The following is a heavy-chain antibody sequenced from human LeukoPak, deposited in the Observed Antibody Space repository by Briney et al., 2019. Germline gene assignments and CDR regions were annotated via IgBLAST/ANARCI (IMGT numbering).Heavy chain of an antibody. CDR3: ARGRAVADYYYYYGMDV. V-gene: IGHV4-34*01. CDR2: INHSGST. J-gene: IGHJ6*02. Sequence: SETLSLTCAVYGGSFSGYYWSWIRQPPGKGLEWIGEINHSGSTNYNPSLKSRVTISVDTSKNQFSLKLSSVTAADTAVYYCARGRAVADYYYYYGMDVWGQGTTVTVSS. CDR1: GGSFSGYY. D-gene: IGHD6-19*01.